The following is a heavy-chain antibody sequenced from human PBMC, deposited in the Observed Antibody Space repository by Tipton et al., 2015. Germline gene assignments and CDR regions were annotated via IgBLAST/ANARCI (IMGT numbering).Heavy chain of an antibody. CDR2: ISSSGGAT. CDR3: ASQDILTGYRTWFDS. D-gene: IGHD3-9*01. V-gene: IGHV3-23*01. Sequence: SLRLSCAASGFTFINYVMNWVRQAPGKGLEWVSTISSSGGATYYADSVKGRFTISRDNAKNTLYLQMNSLRAEDTAVYYCASQDILTGYRTWFDSWGQGALVTVSS. J-gene: IGHJ5*01. CDR1: GFTFINYV.